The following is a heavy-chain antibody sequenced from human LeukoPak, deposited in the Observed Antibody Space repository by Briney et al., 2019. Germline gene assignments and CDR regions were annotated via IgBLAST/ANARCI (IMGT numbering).Heavy chain of an antibody. J-gene: IGHJ5*02. V-gene: IGHV5-51*01. CDR3: ARLGPDYGDYVFDP. CDR2: ICPGDSDT. Sequence: PGESLKISCKGSGYSITSYWVAWVRQMPGKGLEWMGIICPGDSDTRYSPSFQGQVTISADKSISTAYLQWSSLKASDTAMYYCARLGPDYGDYVFDPWGQGTLVTVSS. D-gene: IGHD4-17*01. CDR1: GYSITSYW.